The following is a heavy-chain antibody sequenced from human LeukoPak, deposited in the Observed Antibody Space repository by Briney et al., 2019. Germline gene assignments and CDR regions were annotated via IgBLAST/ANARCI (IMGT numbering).Heavy chain of an antibody. V-gene: IGHV4-59*08. CDR2: IYYSGST. CDR1: GGYISSYY. D-gene: IGHD6-13*01. Sequence: SETLSLTCTVSGGYISSYYWSWIRQPPGKGLEWIGYIYYSGSTNYNPSLKSRVSISVDTSKNQFSLKLSSVTAADTAVYYCARSRVYSSSWYGSHFDYWGQGTLVTVSS. CDR3: ARSRVYSSSWYGSHFDY. J-gene: IGHJ4*02.